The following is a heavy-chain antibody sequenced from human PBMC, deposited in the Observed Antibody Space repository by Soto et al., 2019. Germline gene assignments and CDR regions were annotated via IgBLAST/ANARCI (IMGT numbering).Heavy chain of an antibody. CDR2: INQSGSP. CDR1: GGSISSYY. J-gene: IGHJ4*02. Sequence: SETLSLTCTVSGGSISSYYWSWIRHPPGKGLEWVGEINQSGSPNYNPTLKSRVTISVDTSKNQFSLKLSSVTAADTAVYYCARGVYDYIWGSYRPTEDYWGQGTLVTVSS. D-gene: IGHD3-16*02. CDR3: ARGVYDYIWGSYRPTEDY. V-gene: IGHV4-34*01.